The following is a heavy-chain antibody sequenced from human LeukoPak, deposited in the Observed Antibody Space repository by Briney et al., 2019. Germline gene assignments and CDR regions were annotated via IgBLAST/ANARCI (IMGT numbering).Heavy chain of an antibody. CDR2: IYYGGNT. CDR3: ARVYRDYDILSGYSPRYFDY. D-gene: IGHD3-9*01. Sequence: SETLSLTCTVSGSSISSNSYYWGWIRQPPGKGLEWIASIYYGGNTYYNPSLKSRVTISVDTSKNQFSLKLSSVTAADTAVYYCARVYRDYDILSGYSPRYFDYWGQGTLVTVSS. J-gene: IGHJ4*02. CDR1: GSSISSNSYY. V-gene: IGHV4-39*07.